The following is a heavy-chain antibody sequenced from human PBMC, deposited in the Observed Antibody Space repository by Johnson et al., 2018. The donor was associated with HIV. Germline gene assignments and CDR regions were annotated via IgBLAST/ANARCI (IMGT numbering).Heavy chain of an antibody. Sequence: VQLVESGGGLVQPGGSLRLSCAASGFTFSSYAMSWVRQAPGKGLEWVSRINSDGSSTSYADSVKGRFTISRDNAKNSLYLQMNSLRAEDTAVYYCARVSGLGAFDIWGQGTMVTVSS. CDR1: GFTFSSYA. V-gene: IGHV3-74*02. CDR3: ARVSGLGAFDI. CDR2: INSDGSST. J-gene: IGHJ3*02. D-gene: IGHD2-15*01.